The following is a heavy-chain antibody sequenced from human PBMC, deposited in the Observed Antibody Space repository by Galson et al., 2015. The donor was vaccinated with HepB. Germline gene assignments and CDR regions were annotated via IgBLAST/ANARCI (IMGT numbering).Heavy chain of an antibody. V-gene: IGHV4-59*01. CDR3: ARMIYSGWLLHFDY. Sequence: SETLSLTCTVSSGSISTYYWSWIRQPPGKGLEWIGHIYYSGFTNYNPSLKSRVTMSVDTSKSQFSLNLSSVTAADTAVYYCARMIYSGWLLHFDYWGQGTLVTVSS. CDR1: SGSISTYY. CDR2: IYYSGFT. J-gene: IGHJ4*02. D-gene: IGHD6-19*01.